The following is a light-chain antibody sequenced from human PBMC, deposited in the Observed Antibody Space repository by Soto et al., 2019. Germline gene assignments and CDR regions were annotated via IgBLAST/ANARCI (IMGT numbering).Light chain of an antibody. CDR2: NSY. V-gene: IGLV1-44*01. J-gene: IGLJ1*01. CDR3: SSRDASLNGYV. Sequence: QSVLTQPPSASGTPGQRVTISCSGSSSNIGSKTVNWYQQLPGTVPKLLIYNSYQRPSGVPDRFSASKSGTSASLAISGLQSEDEADYYCSSRDASLNGYVFGTGTKVTVL. CDR1: SSNIGSKT.